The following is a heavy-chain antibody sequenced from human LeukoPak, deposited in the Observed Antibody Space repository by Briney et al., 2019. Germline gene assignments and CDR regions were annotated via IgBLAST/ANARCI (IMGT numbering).Heavy chain of an antibody. J-gene: IGHJ4*02. CDR1: GGSISSGGYS. Sequence: SQTLSLTCAVSGGSISSGGYSWSWIRQPPGKGLEWIGEINHSGSTNYNPSLKSRVTISVDTSKNQFSLKLSSVTAADTAVYYCARANSGSADYWGQGTLVTVSS. CDR2: INHSGST. V-gene: IGHV4-30-2*01. D-gene: IGHD5-24*01. CDR3: ARANSGSADY.